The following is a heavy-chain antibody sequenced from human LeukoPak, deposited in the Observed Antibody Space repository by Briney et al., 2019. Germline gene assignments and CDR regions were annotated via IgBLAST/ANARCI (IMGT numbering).Heavy chain of an antibody. CDR1: GGSISSYY. CDR3: ARELADDTIFGVVTGYYYYYMDV. J-gene: IGHJ6*03. D-gene: IGHD3-3*01. CDR2: IYYSGST. V-gene: IGHV4-59*01. Sequence: PSETLSLTFTVSGGSISSYYWSWIRQPPGKGLEWIGYIYYSGSTNYNPSLKSRVTISVDTSKNQFSLKLSSVTAADTAVYYCARELADDTIFGVVTGYYYYYMDVWGKGATVTVSS.